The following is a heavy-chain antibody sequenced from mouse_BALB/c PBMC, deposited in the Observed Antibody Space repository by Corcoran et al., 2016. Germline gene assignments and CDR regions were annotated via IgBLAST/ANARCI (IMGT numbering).Heavy chain of an antibody. J-gene: IGHJ4*01. V-gene: IGHV1S136*01. CDR3: ARLYPGIGMDY. CDR2: INPYNDGT. Sequence: EVQLQQSGPELVKPGASVKMSCKAAGYTFTSYVMHWVKQKPGQGLEWIGYINPYNDGTKYNEKFKGKATLTSDKSSSTAYMELSSLTSEDSAVYYCARLYPGIGMDYWGQGTSVTVSS. D-gene: IGHD2-14*01. CDR1: GYTFTSYV.